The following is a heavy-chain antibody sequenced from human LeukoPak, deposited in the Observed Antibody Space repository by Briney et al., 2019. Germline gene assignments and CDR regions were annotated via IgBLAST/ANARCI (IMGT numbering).Heavy chain of an antibody. CDR2: ISGSGGST. V-gene: IGHV3-23*01. CDR1: GFTFSSYG. Sequence: GRSLRLSCAASGFTFSSYGMHWVRQAPGKGLEWVSAISGSGGSTYYADSVKGRFTISRDNSKNTLYLQMNSLRAEDTAVYYCAKDLPRIRGSDYWGQGTLVTVSS. D-gene: IGHD3-10*01. J-gene: IGHJ4*02. CDR3: AKDLPRIRGSDY.